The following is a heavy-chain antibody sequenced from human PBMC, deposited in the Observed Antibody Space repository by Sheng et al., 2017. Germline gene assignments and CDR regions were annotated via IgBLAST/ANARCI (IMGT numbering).Heavy chain of an antibody. Sequence: EVQLVESGGGYIQPGGSLRLSCAASGFTFGSYVMTWVRQTPEKGLEWVSHITGSGGTSYYADSVKGRFTISRDNTQNKLYLQMNSLRAEDTAIYYCAKSLRTTVTNSPADNWGQGTMVTVSS. J-gene: IGHJ4*02. D-gene: IGHD4-17*01. CDR3: AKSLRTTVTNSPADN. CDR2: ITGSGGTS. CDR1: GFTFGSYV. V-gene: IGHV3-23*04.